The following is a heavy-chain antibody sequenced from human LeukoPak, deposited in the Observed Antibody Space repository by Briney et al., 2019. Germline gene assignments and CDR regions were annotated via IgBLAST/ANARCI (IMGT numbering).Heavy chain of an antibody. CDR3: ARRGYSYGGRASRRTSFDY. CDR1: GGSFSGYY. CDR2: INHSGST. V-gene: IGHV4-34*01. D-gene: IGHD5-18*01. Sequence: SETLSLTCAVYGGSFSGYYWSWIRQPPGKGLEWIGEINHSGSTNYNPSLKSRVTILVDTSKNQFSLKLSSVTAADTAVYYCARRGYSYGGRASRRTSFDYWGQGTLVTVSS. J-gene: IGHJ4*02.